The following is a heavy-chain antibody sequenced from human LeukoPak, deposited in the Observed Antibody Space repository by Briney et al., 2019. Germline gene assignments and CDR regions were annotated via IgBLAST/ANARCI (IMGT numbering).Heavy chain of an antibody. Sequence: PGGSLRLSCAASGVTFSSYSMNWVRQAPGKRLEWGSSISSSSSSYIYYADSVKGRFTISRDNAKNSLYLQMNSLRAEDTAVYYCARDNGYSYAQVYGMDVWGQGTTVTVSS. CDR3: ARDNGYSYAQVYGMDV. CDR1: GVTFSSYS. V-gene: IGHV3-21*01. D-gene: IGHD5-18*01. CDR2: ISSSSSSYI. J-gene: IGHJ6*02.